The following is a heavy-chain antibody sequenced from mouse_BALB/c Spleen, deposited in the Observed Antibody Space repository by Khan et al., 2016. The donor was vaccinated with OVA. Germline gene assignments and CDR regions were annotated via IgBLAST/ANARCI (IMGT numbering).Heavy chain of an antibody. D-gene: IGHD2-1*01. CDR3: ARRGVYGIFAY. V-gene: IGHV1-7*01. CDR2: INPSTGYT. CDR1: GYTFTTYW. Sequence: QVQLKESGAELAKPGASVKMSCKASGYTFTTYWMPWVKQRPGQGLDWIGYINPSTGYTDYNQKFKDKATLTADKSSSTAYMQLNSLTSEDSAVYYCARRGVYGIFAYWGQGTLVTVSA. J-gene: IGHJ3*01.